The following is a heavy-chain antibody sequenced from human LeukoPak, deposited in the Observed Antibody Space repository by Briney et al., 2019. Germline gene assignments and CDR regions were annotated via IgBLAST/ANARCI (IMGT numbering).Heavy chain of an antibody. J-gene: IGHJ5*02. CDR3: ARERITMVRRVGKNSPPSWFDP. CDR2: INTNTGNP. CDR1: GYTFTSYA. D-gene: IGHD3-10*01. Sequence: ASVKVSCKASGYTFTSYAMNWVRQAPGQGLEWMGWINTNTGNPTYAQGFTGRFVFSLDTSVSTAYLQISSLKAEDTAVYCCARERITMVRRVGKNSPPSWFDPWGQGTLVTVSS. V-gene: IGHV7-4-1*02.